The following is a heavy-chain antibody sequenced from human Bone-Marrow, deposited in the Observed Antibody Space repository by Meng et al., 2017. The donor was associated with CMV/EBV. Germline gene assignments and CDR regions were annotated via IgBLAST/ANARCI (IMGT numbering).Heavy chain of an antibody. J-gene: IGHJ4*02. D-gene: IGHD6-13*01. CDR3: ATELASGY. Sequence: GESLKISCAASGFTFSSYGMHWVRQAPGKGLEWVAFIRYDGSNKYYADSVKGRFTISRDNSKNTLYLQMSSLRPEDTAVYYCATELASGYWGQRTRVTVSS. V-gene: IGHV3-30*02. CDR1: GFTFSSYG. CDR2: IRYDGSNK.